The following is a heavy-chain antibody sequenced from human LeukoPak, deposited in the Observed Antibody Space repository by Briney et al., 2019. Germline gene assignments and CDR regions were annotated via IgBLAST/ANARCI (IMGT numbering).Heavy chain of an antibody. CDR3: ARLLVYNSGGEAFDH. CDR2: ISYDGSNK. J-gene: IGHJ4*02. D-gene: IGHD1-20*01. Sequence: GGSLRLSCAASGFTFSSYAMHWVRQAPGKGLEWVAVISYDGSNKHYADSVKGRFAISRDNAKNSLYLQMNSLRAEDTAVYYCARLLVYNSGGEAFDHWGQGTLVTVSS. V-gene: IGHV3-30*09. CDR1: GFTFSSYA.